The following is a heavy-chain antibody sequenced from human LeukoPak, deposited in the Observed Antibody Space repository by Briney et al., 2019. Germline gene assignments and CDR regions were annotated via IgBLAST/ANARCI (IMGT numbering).Heavy chain of an antibody. CDR2: ITTIFGTA. J-gene: IGHJ4*02. D-gene: IGHD3-22*01. CDR1: GGTFSSYD. V-gene: IGHV1-69*05. CDR3: ATPYYYDSSGYPDYFDY. Sequence: EASVKVCCKASGGTFSSYDISWVRQGQGQGQEWMGGITTIFGTANNAHKFQGRVTITTNYSTSTAYMELSSLRSEDTAVYYCATPYYYDSSGYPDYFDYWGQGTLVTVSS.